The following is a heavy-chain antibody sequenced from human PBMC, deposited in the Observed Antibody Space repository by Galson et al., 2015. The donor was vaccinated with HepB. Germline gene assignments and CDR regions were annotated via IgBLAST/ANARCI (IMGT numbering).Heavy chain of an antibody. CDR2: ISGTSSYI. D-gene: IGHD3-10*01. CDR1: GFTFSSYT. CDR3: ARDISYYYGSGSYSASGFDY. J-gene: IGHJ4*02. Sequence: SLRLSCAASGFTFSSYTMNWVRQAPGKGLEWVSSISGTSSYIYYADSVKGRFTISRDNAENSLYLQMNSLRAEDTAVYYCARDISYYYGSGSYSASGFDYWGQGTLVTVSS. V-gene: IGHV3-21*01.